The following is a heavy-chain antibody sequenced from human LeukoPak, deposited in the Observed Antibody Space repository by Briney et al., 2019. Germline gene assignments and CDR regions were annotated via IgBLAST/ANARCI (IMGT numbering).Heavy chain of an antibody. D-gene: IGHD6-13*01. CDR3: SRGGAPAGCAYDI. CDR1: GFIFSNFD. CDR2: IGAAGDT. V-gene: IGHV3-13*01. Sequence: GGSLRLSCATSGFIFSNFDLHWVRQATGEGLEWVSAIGAAGDTYYPDSVKGRFTISRDNAKNSFYLQMNNLRAGDTAVYYCSRGGAPAGCAYDIWGHGTVVTVSS. J-gene: IGHJ3*02.